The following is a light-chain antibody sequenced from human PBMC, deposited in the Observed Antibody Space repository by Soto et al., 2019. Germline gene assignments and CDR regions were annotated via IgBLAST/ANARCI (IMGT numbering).Light chain of an antibody. CDR2: GAS. Sequence: IGMTQSPATLSVSPGDRVTLSCRASQSVSSDLAWYQQRPGQAPRLLIYGASTRATGIPARFSGTGSGTEFTLTISSLQSEDFAIYYCQQYNNWPPYTFGQGTKVDIK. V-gene: IGKV3-15*01. J-gene: IGKJ2*01. CDR3: QQYNNWPPYT. CDR1: QSVSSD.